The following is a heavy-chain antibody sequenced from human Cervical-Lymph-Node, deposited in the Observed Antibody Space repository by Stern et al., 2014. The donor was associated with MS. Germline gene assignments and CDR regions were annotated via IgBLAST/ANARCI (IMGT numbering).Heavy chain of an antibody. Sequence: VQLVQSGAEVKKPGASLKVSCKASGYSFSDFYIHWVRQAPGQGLEWMGLINPKSGGTKYAQKFRGRVTMTSDTSSSTAHMELSRLTSDDTAIYYCTRGDLVIVSVVLGRFDPWGQGTLATVAS. CDR2: INPKSGGT. D-gene: IGHD2/OR15-2a*01. CDR1: GYSFSDFY. V-gene: IGHV1-2*06. CDR3: TRGDLVIVSVVLGRFDP. J-gene: IGHJ5*02.